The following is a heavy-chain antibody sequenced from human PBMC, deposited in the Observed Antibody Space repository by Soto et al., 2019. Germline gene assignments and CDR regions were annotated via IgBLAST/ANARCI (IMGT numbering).Heavy chain of an antibody. D-gene: IGHD3-3*01. V-gene: IGHV1-18*04. J-gene: IGHJ4*02. Sequence: QVQLVQSGAEMKRPGASVKVSCKASGYTFSKYDMSWVRQAPGQGLQWLGLISPNSGRASYSESFPGRVTMSTDTPTTTAYLELRSLRSDDTAVYYCVRQYFDFWTDYPDFDYWGQGTLVTVSS. CDR3: VRQYFDFWTDYPDFDY. CDR2: ISPNSGRA. CDR1: GYTFSKYD.